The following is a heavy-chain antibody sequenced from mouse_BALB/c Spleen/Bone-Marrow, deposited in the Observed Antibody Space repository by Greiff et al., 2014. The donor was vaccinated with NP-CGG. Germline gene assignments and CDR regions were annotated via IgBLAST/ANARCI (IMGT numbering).Heavy chain of an antibody. J-gene: IGHJ3*01. Sequence: DVKLVESGGGLVQPGGSRKLSCAASGFTFSSFGMHWVRQAPEKGLEWVAYISSDSTAIYYADTVKGRFTIFGDNPKNTLFLQMTSLRSEDTAMYYCIRPYDGYYAWFAYWGQGTLVTVSA. CDR2: ISSDSTAI. CDR3: IRPYDGYYAWFAY. CDR1: GFTFSSFG. V-gene: IGHV5-17*02. D-gene: IGHD2-3*01.